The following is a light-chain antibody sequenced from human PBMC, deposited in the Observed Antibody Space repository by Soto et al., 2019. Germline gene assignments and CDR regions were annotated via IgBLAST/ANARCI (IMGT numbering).Light chain of an antibody. Sequence: QSVLTQPASVSGSPGQSITISCTGTSSDVGGYNYVSWYQQHPGKAPKLMIYDVSNRPSGVSNRFSGSKSGNTASLTISGLQAEDEADYYCSSYTSSSIRVFGTGTKVTV. V-gene: IGLV2-14*01. J-gene: IGLJ1*01. CDR2: DVS. CDR3: SSYTSSSIRV. CDR1: SSDVGGYNY.